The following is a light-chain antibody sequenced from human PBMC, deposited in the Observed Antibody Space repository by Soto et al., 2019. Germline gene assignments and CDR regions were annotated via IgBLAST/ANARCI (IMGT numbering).Light chain of an antibody. CDR1: QSVSTN. CDR3: QQYNNWPPHT. J-gene: IGKJ2*01. CDR2: GAS. V-gene: IGKV3-15*01. Sequence: DIVMTQSPGTLSVSPGERATLSCRASQSVSTNLAWYQQKPGQAPRLLIYGASTRATGIPARFSGSGSGTDFTLNISTMTYADLAVYYCQQYNNWPPHTFGQGTKV.